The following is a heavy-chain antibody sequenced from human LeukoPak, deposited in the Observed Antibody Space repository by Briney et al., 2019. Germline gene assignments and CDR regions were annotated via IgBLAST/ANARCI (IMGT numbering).Heavy chain of an antibody. Sequence: PGRSLRLSCAASGFTFSSYGMHWVRQAPGKGLEWVAVISYDGSNKYYADSVKGRFTISRDNSKNTLYPQMNSLRAEDTAVYYCAKGAVVVPAAMGPNFDYWGQGTLVTVSS. CDR1: GFTFSSYG. CDR2: ISYDGSNK. CDR3: AKGAVVVPAAMGPNFDY. J-gene: IGHJ4*02. D-gene: IGHD2-2*01. V-gene: IGHV3-30*18.